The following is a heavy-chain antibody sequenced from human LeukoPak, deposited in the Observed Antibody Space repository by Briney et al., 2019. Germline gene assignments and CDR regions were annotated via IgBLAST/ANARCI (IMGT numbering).Heavy chain of an antibody. CDR3: ARVRDYDFWSGYYTPLLYDY. J-gene: IGHJ4*02. V-gene: IGHV3-7*01. CDR1: GXTXXXYW. Sequence: GXTXXXYWMSWVRQAPGKGLEWVANIKQDGSEKYYVDSVKGRFTISRDNAKNSLYLQMNSLRAEDTAVYYCARVRDYDFWSGYYTPLLYDYWGQGTLVTVSS. CDR2: IKQDGSEK. D-gene: IGHD3-3*01.